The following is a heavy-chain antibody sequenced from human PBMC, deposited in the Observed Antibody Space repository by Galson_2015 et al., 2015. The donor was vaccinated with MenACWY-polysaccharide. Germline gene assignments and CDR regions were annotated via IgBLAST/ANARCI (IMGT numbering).Heavy chain of an antibody. CDR1: GYTFTNYY. CDR3: ARDGSAVSDY. V-gene: IGHV1-18*04. D-gene: IGHD3-10*01. Sequence: SVKVSCKASGYTFTNYYIHWVRQAPGQGLEWMGWISCYNANTKYAQKFQGRLAMTTDISTSTAYMELRSLRSDDTAVYYCARDGSAVSDYWGQGTLVTVSS. J-gene: IGHJ4*02. CDR2: ISCYNANT.